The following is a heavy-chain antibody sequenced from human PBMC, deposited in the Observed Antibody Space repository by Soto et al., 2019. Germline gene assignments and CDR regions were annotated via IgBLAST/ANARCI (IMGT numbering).Heavy chain of an antibody. V-gene: IGHV4-59*01. CDR3: AREFFAYSSGWDAFDI. Sequence: QVQLQESGPGLVKPSETLSLTCTVSGGSISSYYWSWIRQPPGKGLEWIGYIYYSGSTNYNPSLKSRFTISVDTSKNQFSLKLSSVTAADTAVYYCAREFFAYSSGWDAFDIWGQGTMVTVSS. D-gene: IGHD6-19*01. J-gene: IGHJ3*02. CDR2: IYYSGST. CDR1: GGSISSYY.